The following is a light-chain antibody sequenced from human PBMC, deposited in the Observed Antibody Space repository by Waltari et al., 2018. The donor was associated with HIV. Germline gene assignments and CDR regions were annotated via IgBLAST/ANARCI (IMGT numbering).Light chain of an antibody. CDR2: DAS. CDR3: QQSFSSPLT. CDR1: QTVTNK. V-gene: IGKV1-39*01. J-gene: IGKJ3*01. Sequence: DIQMTQSPSSLTASVGDSVPITCRASQTVTNKVNWYQQKPGKAPKVLIYDASTLQSGVPSRFRGGGSWTDFTLTITSLQLDDFATYFCQQSFSSPLTFGPGTKVEIK.